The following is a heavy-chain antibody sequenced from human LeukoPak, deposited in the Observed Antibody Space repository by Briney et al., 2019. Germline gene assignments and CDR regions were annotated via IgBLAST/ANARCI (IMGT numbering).Heavy chain of an antibody. J-gene: IGHJ5*02. V-gene: IGHV1-2*02. CDR3: ARDIDP. Sequence: ASVKVSCKASGGTFSSYAISWVRQAPGQGLEWMGWINPNSGGTNYAQKFQGRVTMTRDTSISTAYMELSRLRSDDTAVYYCARDIDPWGQGTLVTVSS. CDR2: INPNSGGT. CDR1: GGTFSSYA.